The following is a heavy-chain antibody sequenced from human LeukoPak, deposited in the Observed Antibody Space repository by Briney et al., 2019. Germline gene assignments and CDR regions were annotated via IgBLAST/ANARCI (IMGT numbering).Heavy chain of an antibody. Sequence: GESLKISCKGPGYSFTTYWIGWVRQVPGKGLEWMGIIYSGESDTIYSPSCQGQVTISAEKSISTAYLQWSSLKASDPAIYYCARRGSGWTVDYWGQGTLVTVSS. CDR3: ARRGSGWTVDY. D-gene: IGHD6-19*01. CDR1: GYSFTTYW. J-gene: IGHJ4*02. CDR2: IYSGESDT. V-gene: IGHV5-51*01.